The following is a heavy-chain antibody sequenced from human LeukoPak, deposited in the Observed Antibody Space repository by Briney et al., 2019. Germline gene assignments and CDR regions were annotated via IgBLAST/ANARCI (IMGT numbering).Heavy chain of an antibody. D-gene: IGHD3-10*01. CDR3: ARRSTVIRGVLEEAFDY. CDR1: GNSFNNHF. CDR2: IYPGDSET. Sequence: GESLKISCKGSGNSFNNHFIGWVRQMPGKGLEWMGIIYPGDSETRYSPSFEGLVTISADKSNSTVYLQWSSLEASDTAMYYCARRSTVIRGVLEEAFDYWGQGTLVTVSS. V-gene: IGHV5-51*01. J-gene: IGHJ4*02.